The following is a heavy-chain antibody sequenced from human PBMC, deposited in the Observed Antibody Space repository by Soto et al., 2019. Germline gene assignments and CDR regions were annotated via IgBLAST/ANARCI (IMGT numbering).Heavy chain of an antibody. V-gene: IGHV1-69*01. CDR1: GGTFSSYA. D-gene: IGHD3-10*01. CDR2: IIPIFGTA. J-gene: IGHJ6*02. CDR3: ARDRVNYYGSGSYYALYYYYGMDV. Sequence: QVQLVQSGGEVKKPGSSVKVSCKASGGTFSSYAISWVRQAPGQGLEWMGGIIPIFGTANYAQKFQGRVTITADESTSTAYMELSSLRSEDTAVYYCARDRVNYYGSGSYYALYYYYGMDVWGQGTTVTVSS.